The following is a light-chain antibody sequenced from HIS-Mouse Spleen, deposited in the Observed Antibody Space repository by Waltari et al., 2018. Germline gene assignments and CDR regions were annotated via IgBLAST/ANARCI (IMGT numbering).Light chain of an antibody. CDR2: SDS. CDR1: ALPKQY. CDR3: YSTDSSGNHRV. J-gene: IGLJ2*01. V-gene: IGLV3-10*01. Sequence: SYELTQPPSVSVSPGQTARITCSGDALPKQYAYWYQQKSGQAPVLVSYSDSKRPSGSPGRFAGSSSWTMATLTISGAQVEDEADYYCYSTDSSGNHRVFGGGTKLTVL.